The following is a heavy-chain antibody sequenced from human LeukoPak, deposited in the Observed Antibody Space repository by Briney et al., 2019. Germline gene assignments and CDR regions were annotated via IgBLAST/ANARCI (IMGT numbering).Heavy chain of an antibody. CDR3: ARGPSSGYDY. V-gene: IGHV4-34*01. CDR2: INHSGST. Sequence: SETLSLTCAVYGGSFSGYYWSWIRQPPGKGLEWIGEINHSGSTNYNPSLKSRVTISVDTSKNQFSLKLSSVTAADTAVYYCARGPSSGYDYWGQGTLVTVSS. J-gene: IGHJ4*02. D-gene: IGHD3-22*01. CDR1: GGSFSGYY.